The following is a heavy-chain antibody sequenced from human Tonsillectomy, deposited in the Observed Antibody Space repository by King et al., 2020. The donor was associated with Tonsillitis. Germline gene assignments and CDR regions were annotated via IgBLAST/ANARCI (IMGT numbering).Heavy chain of an antibody. D-gene: IGHD2-15*01. CDR2: IYSGGST. J-gene: IGHJ4*02. CDR1: GFTVSSNY. V-gene: IGHV3-53*01. Sequence: VQLVESGGGLIQPGGSLRLSCAASGFTVSSNYMSWVRQAPGKGLEWVTVIYSGGSTYYADSVKGRFTISRDNSKNTLYLQMNSLRAEDTAVYYCARDPGYCSGGSCYSYYWGQGTLVTVSS. CDR3: ARDPGYCSGGSCYSYY.